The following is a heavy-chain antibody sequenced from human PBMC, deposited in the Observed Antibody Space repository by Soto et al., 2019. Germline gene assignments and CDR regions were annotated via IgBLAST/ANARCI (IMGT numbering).Heavy chain of an antibody. D-gene: IGHD3-9*01. J-gene: IGHJ6*04. V-gene: IGHV3-11*01. CDR1: GFTFSDYY. Sequence: GGSLRLSCAASGFTFSDYYMSWIRQAPGKWLEWVSYISSSGSTIYYADSVKGRFTISRDNAKNSLYLQMNSLRAEDTAVYYCARDGRDTPSVDILPVSFFGRDVGGKGTTVNVPS. CDR2: ISSSGSTI. CDR3: ARDGRDTPSVDILPVSFFGRDV.